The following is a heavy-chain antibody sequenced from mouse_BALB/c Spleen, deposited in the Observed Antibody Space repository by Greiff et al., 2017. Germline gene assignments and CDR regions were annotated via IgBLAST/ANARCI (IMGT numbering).Heavy chain of an antibody. V-gene: IGHV5-4*02. J-gene: IGHJ4*01. CDR3: ARREDAMDD. CDR2: ISDGGSYT. Sequence: EVMLVESGGGLVKPGGSLKLSCAASGFTFSDYYMYWVRQTPEKRLEWVATISDGGSYTYYPDSVKGRFTISRDNAKNNLYLQMSSLKSEDTAMYYCARREDAMDDWGQGTSVTVSS. CDR1: GFTFSDYY.